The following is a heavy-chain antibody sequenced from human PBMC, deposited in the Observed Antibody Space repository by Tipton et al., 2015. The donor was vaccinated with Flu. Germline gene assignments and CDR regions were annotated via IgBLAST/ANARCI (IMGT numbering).Heavy chain of an antibody. D-gene: IGHD4-17*01. V-gene: IGHV4-59*08. CDR1: GASISDYY. J-gene: IGHJ4*02. Sequence: TLSLTCSVSGASISDYYWNWIRQRPGKGLEWLAHISYSGTTDYNPSLKSRLTVSADTSKNQFSLKLTSVTATDTAIDYCACAPTMTTFFFWGQGTLVTVSS. CDR3: ACAPTMTTFFF. CDR2: ISYSGTT.